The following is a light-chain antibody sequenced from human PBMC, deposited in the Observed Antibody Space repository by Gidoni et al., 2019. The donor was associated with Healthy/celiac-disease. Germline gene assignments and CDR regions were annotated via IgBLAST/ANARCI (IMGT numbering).Light chain of an antibody. CDR1: SSDVGSYNL. CDR3: CSYAGSSTHVV. V-gene: IGLV2-23*01. CDR2: EGS. J-gene: IGLJ2*01. Sequence: QSALNQPASVSGSPGQSIPISCTGTSSDVGSYNLVSWYQQHPGKAPKLMIYEGSKRPSGVSNRFSGSKSGNTASLTVSGLQAEDEADYYCCSYAGSSTHVVFGGGTKLTVL.